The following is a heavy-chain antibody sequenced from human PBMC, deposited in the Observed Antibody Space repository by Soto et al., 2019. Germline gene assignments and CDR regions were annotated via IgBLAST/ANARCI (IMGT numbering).Heavy chain of an antibody. CDR1: GGSFSTYA. J-gene: IGHJ4*01. V-gene: IGHV1-69*06. Sequence: QVHLVQSGAEVKKPGSSVKVSCKASGGSFSTYAINWLRQAPGQGLEWMGGIIPLFGTENYAQNFQDRFTFTADKSTTTAYMEVRSLTSEDTAVYYCATGFWSGPIALYFDYWGQGTLVTVSS. CDR3: ATGFWSGPIALYFDY. CDR2: IIPLFGTE. D-gene: IGHD3-3*01.